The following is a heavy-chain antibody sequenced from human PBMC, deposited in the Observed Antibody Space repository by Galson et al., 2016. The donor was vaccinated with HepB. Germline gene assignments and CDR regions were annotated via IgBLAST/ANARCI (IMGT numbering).Heavy chain of an antibody. CDR1: GFTFSTSA. CDR3: AKSPPVNMAVPDFDY. D-gene: IGHD6-19*01. Sequence: SLKLSCAASGFTFSTSAMSWVRQAPGKGLEWVSTFSGSGGSTYSADSVKGRFTISRYNSKNTLYLQMHTRRAEDTAVYYCAKSPPVNMAVPDFDYWGQGTLVTVSS. CDR2: FSGSGGST. V-gene: IGHV3-23*01. J-gene: IGHJ4*02.